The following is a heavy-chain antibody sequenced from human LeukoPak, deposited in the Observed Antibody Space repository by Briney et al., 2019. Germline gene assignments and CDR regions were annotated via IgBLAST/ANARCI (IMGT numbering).Heavy chain of an antibody. Sequence: PGGSLRLSCATSGFTFTNYDLNWVRQAPGKGPEWVSAISGSGDRTSYADSVKGRFTISRDNSKNTLFLQMNSLRAEDTALYYCAKGSSGYFVDLWGQGTLVTVSS. J-gene: IGHJ5*02. CDR1: GFTFTNYD. D-gene: IGHD3-22*01. CDR3: AKGSSGYFVDL. V-gene: IGHV3-23*01. CDR2: ISGSGDRT.